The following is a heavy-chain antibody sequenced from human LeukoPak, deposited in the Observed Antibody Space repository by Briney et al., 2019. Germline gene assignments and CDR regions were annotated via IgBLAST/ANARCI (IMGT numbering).Heavy chain of an antibody. V-gene: IGHV4-39*07. CDR3: ARSGAGYDYVWGSYAFDI. CDR1: GGSISSYY. J-gene: IGHJ3*02. CDR2: IYYSGST. Sequence: SETLSLTCTVSGGSISSYYWSWIRQPPGKGLEWIGSIYYSGSTYYNPSLKSRVTISVDTSKNQFSLKLSSVTAADTAVYYCARSGAGYDYVWGSYAFDIWGQGTMVTVSS. D-gene: IGHD3-16*01.